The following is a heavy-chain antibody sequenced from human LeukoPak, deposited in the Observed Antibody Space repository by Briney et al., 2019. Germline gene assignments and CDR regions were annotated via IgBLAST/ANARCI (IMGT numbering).Heavy chain of an antibody. V-gene: IGHV4-34*01. CDR2: INHSGST. CDR1: GGSFRGYY. D-gene: IGHD3-3*01. CDR3: ARAGFDFWSGYVDYYYYMDV. Sequence: SETLSLTXAVYGGSFRGYYWSWIRQPPGKGLEWIGEINHSGSTNYNPSLKSRVTISVDTSKNQFSLKLSSVTAADTAVYYCARAGFDFWSGYVDYYYYMDVWGKGTTVTVSS. J-gene: IGHJ6*03.